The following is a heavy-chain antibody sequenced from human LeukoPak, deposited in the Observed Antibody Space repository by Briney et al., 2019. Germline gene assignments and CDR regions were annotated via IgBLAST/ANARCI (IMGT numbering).Heavy chain of an antibody. CDR3: ARNPAVVGEG. CDR1: GGTFSSYA. Sequence: SVKVSCKASGGTFSSYAISWVRQAPGQGLEWMGGIIPIFGTANYAQKFQGRVTITTDESTSTAYMELSSLRSEDTDAYYCARNPAVVGEGWGQGTLVTVSS. J-gene: IGHJ4*02. CDR2: IIPIFGTA. D-gene: IGHD3-10*01. V-gene: IGHV1-69*05.